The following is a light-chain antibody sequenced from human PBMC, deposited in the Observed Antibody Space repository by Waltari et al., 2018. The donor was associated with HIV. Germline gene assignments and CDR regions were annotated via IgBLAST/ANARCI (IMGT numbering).Light chain of an antibody. CDR2: SNK. Sequence: QSVLTQPPSASGTPGKRVTISCSGSRSNIASNTVNWYQQLPGTAPKPLIYSNKQRPSGVPDRVSGSNSGTSASLAISGLQSEDEAYYYCAAWDDNRNGWVFGGGTKLTVL. J-gene: IGLJ3*02. CDR1: RSNIASNT. V-gene: IGLV1-44*01. CDR3: AAWDDNRNGWV.